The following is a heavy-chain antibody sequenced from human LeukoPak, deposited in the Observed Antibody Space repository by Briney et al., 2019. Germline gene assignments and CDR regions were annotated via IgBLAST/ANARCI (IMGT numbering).Heavy chain of an antibody. D-gene: IGHD3-22*01. CDR1: GGSISSGDYY. J-gene: IGHJ4*02. V-gene: IGHV4-30-4*01. CDR2: IYYSGST. Sequence: SETLSLTCTVSGGSISSGDYYWSWIRQPPGKGLEWIGYIYYSGSTYYNPSPKSRVTISVDTSKNQFSLKLSSVTAADTAVYYCARGGHYDSSGYRYFDYWGQGTLVTASS. CDR3: ARGGHYDSSGYRYFDY.